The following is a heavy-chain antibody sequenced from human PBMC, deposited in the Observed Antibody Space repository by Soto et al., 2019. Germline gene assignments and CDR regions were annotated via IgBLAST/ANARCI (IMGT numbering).Heavy chain of an antibody. CDR3: ARGTWVRSAFDM. V-gene: IGHV4-34*01. J-gene: IGHJ3*02. Sequence: QVQLQQWGAGVLKPSETLSLTCAVYSGSFSGYHWSWIRQPPGKGLEWIGEINHSESTNYNPSLKSRVTILVDTSKNQFSLKLSSVTAADTAVYSCARGTWVRSAFDMWGQGTMVTVSS. D-gene: IGHD3-10*01. CDR1: SGSFSGYH. CDR2: INHSEST.